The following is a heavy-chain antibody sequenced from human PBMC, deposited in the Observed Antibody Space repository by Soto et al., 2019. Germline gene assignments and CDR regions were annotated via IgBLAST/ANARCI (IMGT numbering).Heavy chain of an antibody. J-gene: IGHJ4*02. Sequence: ASVKVSCKTAGYTFSDYGISWVRQAPGQGLEWMGWISAKNGNTNFAQKFRGRVTMITDTSTNTVYMELRNLRLDDTAVYYCAREPPETPPDYWGQGTLVTVSS. CDR1: GYTFSDYG. V-gene: IGHV1-18*01. CDR2: ISAKNGNT. CDR3: AREPPETPPDY.